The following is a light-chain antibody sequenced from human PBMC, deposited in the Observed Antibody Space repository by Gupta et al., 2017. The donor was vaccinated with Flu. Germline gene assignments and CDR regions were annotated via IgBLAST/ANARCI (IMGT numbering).Light chain of an antibody. CDR2: DNT. V-gene: IGLV1-51*01. Sequence: KVSTSCSGSSSNVGNRYVSWYQQLPGTAPKLLIYDNTKRPSGIPDRFSGSKSGTSATLAITGLKTGDEADYYCGTWDRSLSAGLFGGGTKLTVL. CDR1: SSNVGNRY. CDR3: GTWDRSLSAGL. J-gene: IGLJ3*02.